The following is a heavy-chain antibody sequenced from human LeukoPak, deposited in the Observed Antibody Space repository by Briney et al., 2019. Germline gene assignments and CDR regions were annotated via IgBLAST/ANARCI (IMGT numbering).Heavy chain of an antibody. CDR2: INNVGSHI. V-gene: IGHV3-21*01. D-gene: IGHD2-8*02. CDR1: GFTLSSSA. CDR3: TRGLLGIDY. Sequence: GGSLRLSCAPSGFTLSSSAMNWVRQAPGKGLEWVSSINNVGSHIYYAGSVKGRFTISRDNTKNSLYLQMNSLRAEDTAVYYCTRGLLGIDYWGQGALVTVSS. J-gene: IGHJ4*02.